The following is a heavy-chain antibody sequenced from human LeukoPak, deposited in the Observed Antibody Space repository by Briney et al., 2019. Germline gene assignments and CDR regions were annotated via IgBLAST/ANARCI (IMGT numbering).Heavy chain of an antibody. J-gene: IGHJ5*02. CDR3: ARHYGP. D-gene: IGHD3-10*01. Sequence: KPSGTLSLTCAVSGASIDSHSWWSWIRQPPGKGLEWIGSIYDSGSTYYNPSLKSRVTISVDTSKNQFSLKLNSVTAADTAVYYCARHYGPWGQGTLVTVSS. V-gene: IGHV4-39*01. CDR2: IYDSGST. CDR1: GASIDSHSW.